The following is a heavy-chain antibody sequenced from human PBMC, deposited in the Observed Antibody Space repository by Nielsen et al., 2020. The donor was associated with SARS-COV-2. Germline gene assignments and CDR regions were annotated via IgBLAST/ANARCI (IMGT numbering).Heavy chain of an antibody. CDR2: ISGRGGNT. CDR3: AKSDGGYSYGYPDY. J-gene: IGHJ4*02. D-gene: IGHD5-18*01. Sequence: GGSLRLSCAASGFTFSNYAMNWVRHAPGKGLVWVSAISGRGGNTFYADSVKGRFTISRDNSKSTLYLQMNSLSAEDTAIYHCAKSDGGYSYGYPDYWGQGTLVTVSS. V-gene: IGHV3-23*01. CDR1: GFTFSNYA.